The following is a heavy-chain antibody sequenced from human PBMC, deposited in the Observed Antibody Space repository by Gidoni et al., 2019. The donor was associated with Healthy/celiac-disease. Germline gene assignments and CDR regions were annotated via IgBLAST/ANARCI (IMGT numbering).Heavy chain of an antibody. D-gene: IGHD2-2*01. Sequence: EVQLVESGGGLVQPGGSLRLSCAASGFTVSSNYMSWVRQAPGKGLEWVSVIYSGGSTYYADSVKGRFTISRDNSKNTLYLQMNSLRAEDTAVYYCARAKYCSSTSCYGYNWFDPWGQGTLVTVSS. V-gene: IGHV3-66*01. CDR3: ARAKYCSSTSCYGYNWFDP. CDR2: IYSGGST. J-gene: IGHJ5*02. CDR1: GFTVSSNY.